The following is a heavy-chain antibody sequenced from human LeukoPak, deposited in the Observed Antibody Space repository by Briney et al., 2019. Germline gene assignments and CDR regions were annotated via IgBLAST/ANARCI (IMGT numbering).Heavy chain of an antibody. CDR2: ISSNSNYI. J-gene: IGHJ6*03. V-gene: IGHV3-21*04. D-gene: IGHD7-27*01. Sequence: GGSLRISCAASGFTFSSYTMDWVRQAPGKGLEWVSSISSNSNYIYYADSVKGRFTISRDNAENSLYLQMNSLRAEDTAVYYCARDRLAGGSYYYYYMDVWGKGTTVTVSS. CDR3: ARDRLAGGSYYYYYMDV. CDR1: GFTFSSYT.